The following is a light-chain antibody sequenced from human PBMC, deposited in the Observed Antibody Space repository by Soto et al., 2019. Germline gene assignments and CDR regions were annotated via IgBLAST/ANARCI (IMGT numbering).Light chain of an antibody. CDR1: QNIGTW. J-gene: IGKJ1*01. V-gene: IGKV1-5*01. CDR3: QQYATYPPST. CDR2: DAS. Sequence: DIQLTQSPSTLSASVGDRVTITCRASQNIGTWLAWYQHRPGEGPKLLIHDASTLESGVPSRFSGGGSATEFSLTINSLESGDSGTYHCQQYATYPPSTFGQGTTVEIK.